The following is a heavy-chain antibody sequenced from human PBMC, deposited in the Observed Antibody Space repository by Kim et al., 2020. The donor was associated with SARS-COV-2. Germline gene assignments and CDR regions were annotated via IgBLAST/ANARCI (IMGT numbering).Heavy chain of an antibody. CDR1: GFTFSSYA. CDR2: ISYDGSNK. V-gene: IGHV3-30*04. Sequence: GGSLRLSCAASGFTFSSYAMHWVRQAPGKGLEWVAVISYDGSNKYYADSVKGRFTISRDNSKNTLYLQMNSLRAEDTAVYYCARGGKGWAPYYFDYWGQG. CDR3: ARGGKGWAPYYFDY. J-gene: IGHJ4*02. D-gene: IGHD3-16*01.